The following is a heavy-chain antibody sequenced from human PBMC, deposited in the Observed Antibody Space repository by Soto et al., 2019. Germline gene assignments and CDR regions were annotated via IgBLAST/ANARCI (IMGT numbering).Heavy chain of an antibody. V-gene: IGHV1-8*01. J-gene: IGHJ4*02. CDR1: GYTFTSYD. CDR2: MNPNSGNT. D-gene: IGHD3-3*01. Sequence: QVQLVQSGAEVKKPGASVKVSCKASGYTFTSYDINWVRQATGQGLEWIGWMNPNSGNTGYAQKFQGRVTMTRNTSISTAYMELSSLRSEDTAVYYCARSAGATYYDFWSGYGGRHHHDYWGQGTLVTVSS. CDR3: ARSAGATYYDFWSGYGGRHHHDY.